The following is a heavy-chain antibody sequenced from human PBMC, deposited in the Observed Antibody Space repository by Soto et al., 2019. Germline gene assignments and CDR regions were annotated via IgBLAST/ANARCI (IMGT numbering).Heavy chain of an antibody. CDR1: RFSFSSYA. D-gene: IGHD5-18*01. Sequence: PRGSLRLSWAPSRFSFSSYAMSCVSQAPGKGLEWVSAISVSGGSTYYADSVKGRFTISRDNSKNTLYLQMNSLRAEDTAVYYCAKDRAAMVTVFDYWGQGTLVTVSS. CDR3: AKDRAAMVTVFDY. J-gene: IGHJ4*02. V-gene: IGHV3-23*01. CDR2: ISVSGGST.